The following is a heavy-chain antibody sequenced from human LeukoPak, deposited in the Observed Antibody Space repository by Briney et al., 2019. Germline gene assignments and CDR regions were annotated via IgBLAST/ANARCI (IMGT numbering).Heavy chain of an antibody. CDR1: GFTFDNYA. Sequence: GGSLRLSRAASGFTFDNYAMNWVRQVPGKGLEWISLISWNSGTIGYADSVKGRFTISRDNANNFLYLQMNSLRAEDTALYYCARAYKDRSLAGKKEFFQHWGQGTLVTVSS. CDR2: ISWNSGTI. J-gene: IGHJ1*01. CDR3: ARAYKDRSLAGKKEFFQH. V-gene: IGHV3-9*01. D-gene: IGHD6-19*01.